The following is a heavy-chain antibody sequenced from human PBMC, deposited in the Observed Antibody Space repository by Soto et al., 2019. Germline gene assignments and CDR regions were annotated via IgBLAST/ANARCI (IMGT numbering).Heavy chain of an antibody. D-gene: IGHD6-13*01. J-gene: IGHJ6*02. V-gene: IGHV3-30-3*01. CDR1: GFTFSNYA. Sequence: ESVGGVVQPGRSLRLSCAASGFTFSNYAMHWVRQAPGKGLEWVAVISYDGGNKYYADSVKGRLTISRDNSKNTLYLQMNSLRAEDTAVYYCARNTWQQPRDYYYGMDVWGQGTTVTVSS. CDR3: ARNTWQQPRDYYYGMDV. CDR2: ISYDGGNK.